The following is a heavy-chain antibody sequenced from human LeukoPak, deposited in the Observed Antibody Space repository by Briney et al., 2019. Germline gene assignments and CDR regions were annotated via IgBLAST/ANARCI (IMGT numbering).Heavy chain of an antibody. CDR3: AKLDFWSGYDPYYFDY. Sequence: PGGSLRLSCAASGFTFSSYAMSWVRQAPGKGLEWVSAISGSGGSTYYADSVKGRFTISRDNSKNTLYLQMNSLRAEDTAVYYCAKLDFWSGYDPYYFDYWGQGTLVTVSS. CDR1: GFTFSSYA. V-gene: IGHV3-23*01. D-gene: IGHD3-3*01. J-gene: IGHJ4*02. CDR2: ISGSGGST.